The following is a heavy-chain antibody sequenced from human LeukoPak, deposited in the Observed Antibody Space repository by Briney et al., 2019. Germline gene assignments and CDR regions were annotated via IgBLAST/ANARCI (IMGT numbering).Heavy chain of an antibody. D-gene: IGHD2-8*01. J-gene: IGHJ4*02. CDR1: DSSITSTYY. Sequence: PSETLSLTCTVSDSSITSTYYWAWFRQPPGKGLEWIATVFRLQTVRTFNNPSLESRVTMSLDPSQNQFSLNLTSVTAADTALYSSARVLHAPYLIDSWGQGTLVTVSS. V-gene: IGHV4-38-2*02. CDR2: VFRLQTVRT. CDR3: ARVLHAPYLIDS.